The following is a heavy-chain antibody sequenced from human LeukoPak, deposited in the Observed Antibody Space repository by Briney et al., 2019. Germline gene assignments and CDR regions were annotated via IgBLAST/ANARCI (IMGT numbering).Heavy chain of an antibody. V-gene: IGHV4-34*01. CDR3: ARDFKDYDYVWGSYLPLYFDY. Sequence: SETLSLTCAVYGGSFSGYYWSWLRQPPGKGLEWIGEINHSGSTNYNPSLKSRVTISVDTSKNQFSLKLSSVTAADTAVYYCARDFKDYDYVWGSYLPLYFDYWGQGTLVTVSS. D-gene: IGHD3-16*02. CDR2: INHSGST. CDR1: GGSFSGYY. J-gene: IGHJ4*02.